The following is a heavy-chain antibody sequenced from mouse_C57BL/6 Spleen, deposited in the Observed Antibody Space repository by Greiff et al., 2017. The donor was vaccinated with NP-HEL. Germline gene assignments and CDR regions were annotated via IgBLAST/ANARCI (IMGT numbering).Heavy chain of an antibody. Sequence: VQLQESDAELVKPGASVKISCKVSGYTFTDHTIHWMKQRPEQGLEWIGYIYPRDGSTKYNEKFKGKATLTADKSSSTAYMQLNSLTSEDSAVYFCARCGYGSSYGFAYWGQGTLVTVSA. V-gene: IGHV1-78*01. CDR1: GYTFTDHT. D-gene: IGHD1-1*01. CDR2: IYPRDGST. CDR3: ARCGYGSSYGFAY. J-gene: IGHJ3*01.